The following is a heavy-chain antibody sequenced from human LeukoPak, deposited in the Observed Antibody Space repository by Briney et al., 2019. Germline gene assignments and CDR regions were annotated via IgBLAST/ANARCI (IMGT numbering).Heavy chain of an antibody. CDR2: ISSSGRSI. Sequence: LPLTCTVSGGSISSYYWSWIRQPPGKGLEWVSYISSSGRSIYYADSVKGRSTISRDNAKNSLYLQMNSLRAEDTAVYYCARDDSAWYAYWGPGTLVTVSS. CDR1: GGSISSYY. V-gene: IGHV3-11*04. CDR3: ARDDSAWYAY. D-gene: IGHD6-19*01. J-gene: IGHJ4*02.